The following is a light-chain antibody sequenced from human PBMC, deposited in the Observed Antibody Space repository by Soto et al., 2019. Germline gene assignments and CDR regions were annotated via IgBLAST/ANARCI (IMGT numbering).Light chain of an antibody. J-gene: IGKJ1*01. V-gene: IGKV2-28*01. CDR1: QRLLQSNSCNY. CDR3: MQSLETPWT. CDR2: LDS. Sequence: IVMTQSPLSLTATPGEPASISCRSSQRLLQSNSCNYLEWYLQKPGQSPQLLINLDSDRASGVPDRFSGSGSGTDFTLTISRVEPEDVGPYYCMQSLETPWTFGQGTKVEIK.